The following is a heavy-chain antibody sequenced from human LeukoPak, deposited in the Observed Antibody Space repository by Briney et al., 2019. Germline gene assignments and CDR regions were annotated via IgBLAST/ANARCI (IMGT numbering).Heavy chain of an antibody. CDR3: ARGTHYYDTYYFDY. CDR1: GFTFSSYA. D-gene: IGHD3-22*01. CDR2: ISGSGGSI. V-gene: IGHV3-23*01. J-gene: IGHJ4*02. Sequence: GGSLRLSCAASGFTFSSYAMSWVRQAPGKGLEWVSAISGSGGSIYYADSVKGRFTISRDNSKNTLYLQMNSLRAEDTAVYYCARGTHYYDTYYFDYWGQGTLVTVSS.